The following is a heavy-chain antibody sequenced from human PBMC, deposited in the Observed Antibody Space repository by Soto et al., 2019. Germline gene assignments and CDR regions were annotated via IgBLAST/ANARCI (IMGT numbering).Heavy chain of an antibody. V-gene: IGHV5-51*01. Sequence: GESLKISCKGSGYSFTSYWIAWVRQMPGKGLEWMEIIYPRDSDTRYSPYFQGQVTLSADKSISTAYLQLSSLKASDTFMYFCARPGYSGYYDAFDIWGQGTMVTVSS. J-gene: IGHJ3*02. CDR3: ARPGYSGYYDAFDI. CDR2: IYPRDSDT. CDR1: GYSFTSYW. D-gene: IGHD5-12*01.